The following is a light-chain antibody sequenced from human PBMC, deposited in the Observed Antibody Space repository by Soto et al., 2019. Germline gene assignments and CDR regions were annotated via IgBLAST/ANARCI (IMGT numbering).Light chain of an antibody. CDR2: GAS. CDR3: QQYGSSPRT. V-gene: IGKV3-20*01. J-gene: IGKJ4*01. Sequence: EIVLTQSPGTLSLSPGEISTLSCRASPSVSSSYLAWYQQKPGQAPKLLIYGASSRVTGIPDRFSGSGSGTDFTLTISRLEPEDFAVYYCQQYGSSPRTFGGGTKVEIK. CDR1: PSVSSSY.